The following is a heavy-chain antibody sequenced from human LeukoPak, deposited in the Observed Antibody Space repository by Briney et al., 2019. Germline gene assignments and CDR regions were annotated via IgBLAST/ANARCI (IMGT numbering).Heavy chain of an antibody. J-gene: IGHJ4*02. CDR3: AGGGGWY. D-gene: IGHD2-15*01. Sequence: GGSLRLSCAASGFPFYDYHMSWVREAPGKWLEWVIDINWNGGSTGYAASAKGRFTISRDNAKNSLYLQMNSLRAEDTALYYCAGGGGWYWGQGTLVTVSS. V-gene: IGHV3-20*04. CDR2: INWNGGST. CDR1: GFPFYDYH.